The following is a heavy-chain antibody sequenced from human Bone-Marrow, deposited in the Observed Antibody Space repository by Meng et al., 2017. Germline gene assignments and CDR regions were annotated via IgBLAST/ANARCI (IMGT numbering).Heavy chain of an antibody. V-gene: IGHV4-4*02. CDR2: IYHSGST. CDR3: ARVRVEYWYFDL. Sequence: GAGPGRGKPSGTLSLTCAVSGGAISSSNGWSWVRQPPGKGLEWIGEIYHSGSTNYNPSLKSRVTISVDKSKNQFSLKLSSVTAADTAVYYCARVRVEYWYFDLWGRGTLVTVSS. J-gene: IGHJ2*01. CDR1: GGAISSSNG.